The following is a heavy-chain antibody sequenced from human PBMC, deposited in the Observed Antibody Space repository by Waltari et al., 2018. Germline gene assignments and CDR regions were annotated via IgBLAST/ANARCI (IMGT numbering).Heavy chain of an antibody. Sequence: QVQLQESGPGLVKPLQTLSLTCTVSGGSISSGGYYWSWIRQHPGKGLEWIGYIYYSGSTYYNPSLKSRVTISVDTSKNQFSLKLSSVTAADTAVYYCARGSQIYYYYYYMDVWGKGTTVTVSS. CDR2: IYYSGST. CDR1: GGSISSGGYY. V-gene: IGHV4-31*03. D-gene: IGHD6-13*01. J-gene: IGHJ6*03. CDR3: ARGSQIYYYYYYMDV.